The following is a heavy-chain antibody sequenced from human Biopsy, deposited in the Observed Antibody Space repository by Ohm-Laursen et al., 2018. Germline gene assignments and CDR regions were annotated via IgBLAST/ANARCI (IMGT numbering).Heavy chain of an antibody. J-gene: IGHJ3*02. V-gene: IGHV3-11*01. Sequence: SLRLSCAASEFSFSDYHMTWIRQTPGKGLEWVSYISPSGTNVNSADFVRGRFSISRDNAKNSLYLQMNSLRADDTAVYYCANTAMISYALDIWGHGTTVSVSS. CDR2: ISPSGTNV. CDR1: EFSFSDYH. CDR3: ANTAMISYALDI. D-gene: IGHD5-18*01.